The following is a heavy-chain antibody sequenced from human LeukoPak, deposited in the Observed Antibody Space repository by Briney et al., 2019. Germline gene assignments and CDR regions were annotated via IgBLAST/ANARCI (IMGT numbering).Heavy chain of an antibody. J-gene: IGHJ5*02. CDR1: GFTFNIYG. Sequence: GGSLRLSCAASGFTFNIYGMSWVRLAPGKGLQWVASMCGSAGCTYYADSVKGRFTISRDNSKNTLYLQMNSLRAEDTAIYYCARDRPNYHESNGHYYQRDGDHWGQGTLVTVSS. V-gene: IGHV3-23*01. CDR3: ARDRPNYHESNGHYYQRDGDH. D-gene: IGHD3-22*01. CDR2: MCGSAGCT.